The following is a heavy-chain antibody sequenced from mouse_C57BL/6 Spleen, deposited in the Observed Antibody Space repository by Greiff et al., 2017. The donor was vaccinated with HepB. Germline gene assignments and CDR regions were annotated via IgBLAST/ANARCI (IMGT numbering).Heavy chain of an antibody. J-gene: IGHJ1*03. CDR2: IWSGGST. CDR1: GFSLTSYG. Sequence: QVQLKESGPGLVQPSQSLSITCTVSGFSLTSYGVHWVRQSPGKGLEWLGVIWSGGSTDYNAAFISRLSISKDNSKSQVFFKMNSLQADDTAIYYCARNGGYYDLWYFDVWGTGTTVTVSS. V-gene: IGHV2-2*01. D-gene: IGHD2-3*01. CDR3: ARNGGYYDLWYFDV.